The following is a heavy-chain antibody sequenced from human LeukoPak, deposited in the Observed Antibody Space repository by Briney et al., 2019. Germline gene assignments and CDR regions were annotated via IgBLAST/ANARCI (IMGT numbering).Heavy chain of an antibody. Sequence: SETLSLTCTVSGGSISSSSYYWGWIRQPPGKGLEWIGSIYYSGSTYYNPSLKSRVTISVDTSKNQFSLKLSSVTAADTAVYYCARAPSSTSPSLNWFDPWGQGTLVTVSS. D-gene: IGHD2-2*01. V-gene: IGHV4-39*07. CDR2: IYYSGST. J-gene: IGHJ5*02. CDR3: ARAPSSTSPSLNWFDP. CDR1: GGSISSSSYY.